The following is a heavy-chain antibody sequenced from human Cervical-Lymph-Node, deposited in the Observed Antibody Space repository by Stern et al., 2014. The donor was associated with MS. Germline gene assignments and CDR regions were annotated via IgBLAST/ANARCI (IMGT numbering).Heavy chain of an antibody. J-gene: IGHJ4*02. CDR1: GFTFSSYG. CDR3: ARDYEDTSMLFDH. V-gene: IGHV3-30*03. D-gene: IGHD2-8*01. Sequence: VQLVQSGGAVIQPGRSLRLSCAASGFTFSSYGMHWVRQAPGKGLEWVTVMSDDGNHTYYAASVKGRFTISRYNSKNTLHLQMNSVTPDDTAIYYCARDYEDTSMLFDHWGQGTLVTVSS. CDR2: MSDDGNHT.